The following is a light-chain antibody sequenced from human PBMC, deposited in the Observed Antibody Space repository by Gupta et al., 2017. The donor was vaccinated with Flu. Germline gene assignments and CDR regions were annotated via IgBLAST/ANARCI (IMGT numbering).Light chain of an antibody. V-gene: IGLV1-44*01. CDR1: RSTSGSNN. J-gene: IGLJ1*01. CDR2: TDN. CDR3: ASWDGSLDDSV. Sequence: RGTGSWSGSRSTSGSNNVNWYQQLSRTAPKLLIYTDNERPLGVPDRFSGSKSGTSASLAISGLQAEDEGVYFCASWDGSLDDSVFGIGTTVLVL.